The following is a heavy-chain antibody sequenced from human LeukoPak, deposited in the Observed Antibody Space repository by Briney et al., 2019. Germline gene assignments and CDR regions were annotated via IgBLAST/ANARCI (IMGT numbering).Heavy chain of an antibody. D-gene: IGHD3-3*01. CDR3: ARDSRPRGLRFLEWSSMRTSQTGGFDY. CDR2: IYYSGST. Sequence: SETLSLTCTVSGGSVSSGSYYWSWIRQPPGKGLEWIGYIYYSGSTNYNPSLKSRVTISVDTSKNQFSLKLSSVTAADTAVYYCARDSRPRGLRFLEWSSMRTSQTGGFDYWGQGTLVTVSS. V-gene: IGHV4-61*01. J-gene: IGHJ4*02. CDR1: GGSVSSGSYY.